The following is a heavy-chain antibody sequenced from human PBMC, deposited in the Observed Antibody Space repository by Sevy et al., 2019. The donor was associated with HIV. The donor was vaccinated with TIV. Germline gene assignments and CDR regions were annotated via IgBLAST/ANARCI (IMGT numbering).Heavy chain of an antibody. J-gene: IGHJ4*02. CDR2: ITDSGGTT. CDR3: AKDSGWTHVY. Sequence: GGSLRLSCAASGFTFSSYGMSWVRQAPGKRLEWVAGITDSGGTTYYADSVKGRFTISRDNSKNTLSLQMNSLRAEDTAIYYCAKDSGWTHVYWGQGILVTVSS. D-gene: IGHD6-19*01. V-gene: IGHV3-23*01. CDR1: GFTFSSYG.